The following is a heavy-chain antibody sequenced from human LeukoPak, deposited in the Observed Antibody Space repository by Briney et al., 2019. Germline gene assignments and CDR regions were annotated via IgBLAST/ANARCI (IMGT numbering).Heavy chain of an antibody. Sequence: GGSLRLSCAVSGFTFSSYGMHWVRQAPGKGLEWVAVIWYDGSNKYYADSVKGRFTISRDNSKNTLYLQMNSLRAEDTAVYYCARDRSGYSDAFDIWGQGTMVTVSS. J-gene: IGHJ3*02. CDR2: IWYDGSNK. D-gene: IGHD6-13*01. CDR1: GFTFSSYG. CDR3: ARDRSGYSDAFDI. V-gene: IGHV3-33*01.